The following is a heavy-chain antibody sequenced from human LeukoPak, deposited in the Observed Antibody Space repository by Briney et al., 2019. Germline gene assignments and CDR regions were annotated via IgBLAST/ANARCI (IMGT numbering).Heavy chain of an antibody. J-gene: IGHJ5*02. Sequence: SETLSLTCNVSGYSISSGYYWGWIRQPPGKGLEWIGSVYHDGTTYYNTALKSRVTISVDTSKNQFSLKLSSVTVADTAVYYCAKVSLYGRFDPWGRGTLVTVSS. V-gene: IGHV4-38-2*02. CDR1: GYSISSGYY. CDR3: AKVSLYGRFDP. CDR2: VYHDGTT. D-gene: IGHD3-16*01.